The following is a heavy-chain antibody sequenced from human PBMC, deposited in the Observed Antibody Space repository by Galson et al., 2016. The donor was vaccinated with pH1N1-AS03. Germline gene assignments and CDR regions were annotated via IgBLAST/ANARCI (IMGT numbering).Heavy chain of an antibody. CDR3: ARHQGVAIAARLSGGLDY. V-gene: IGHV3-30*02. CDR1: GFTFSNYG. Sequence: SLRLSCAASGFTFSNYGIHWVRQAPGKGLEWVAFIRDDGSDRHYAKSVKGRVTISRDNSKGTVYLQINSLRSEDTATYYCARHQGVAIAARLSGGLDYWGQGTLVTVSS. J-gene: IGHJ4*02. CDR2: IRDDGSDR. D-gene: IGHD6-6*01.